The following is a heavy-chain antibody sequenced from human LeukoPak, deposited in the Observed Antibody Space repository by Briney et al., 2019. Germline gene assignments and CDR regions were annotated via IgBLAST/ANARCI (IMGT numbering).Heavy chain of an antibody. CDR1: GFTFSSYE. V-gene: IGHV3-48*03. CDR3: AKTPGYGDYSMDV. J-gene: IGHJ6*03. Sequence: PGGSLRLSCAASGFTFSSYEMNWVRQAPGKGLEWVSYISSSSSTIYYADSVKGRFTISRDNAKNSLYLQMNTLRAEDTAVYYCAKTPGYGDYSMDVWGKGTRVTVSS. CDR2: ISSSSSTI. D-gene: IGHD4-17*01.